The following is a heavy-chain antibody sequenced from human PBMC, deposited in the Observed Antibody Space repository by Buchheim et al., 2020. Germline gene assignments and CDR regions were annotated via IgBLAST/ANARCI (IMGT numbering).Heavy chain of an antibody. CDR2: MSYDGSSK. D-gene: IGHD2-2*01. J-gene: IGHJ6*02. V-gene: IGHV3-30*18. CDR3: AKDRNFLGYCSSTSCYYYGMDV. CDR1: GFSFSSYA. Sequence: VQLVESGGGVVQPGRSLRLSCAASGFSFSSYAMHWVRRAPGKGLEWVAVMSYDGSSKYYADSVKGRFTISRDTSKNTLYLQMNSLRAEDTAMYYCAKDRNFLGYCSSTSCYYYGMDVWGQGTT.